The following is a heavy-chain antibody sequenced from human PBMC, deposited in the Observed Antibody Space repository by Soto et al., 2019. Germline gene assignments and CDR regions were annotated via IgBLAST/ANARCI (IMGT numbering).Heavy chain of an antibody. CDR1: GYTFTSYY. J-gene: IGHJ6*02. V-gene: IGHV1-46*03. CDR2: INPSGGST. D-gene: IGHD3-22*01. CDR3: ARDLGPDYYVGSYYYYYGMDV. Sequence: GASVKVSCKASGYTFTSYYMHWVRQAPGQGLEWMGIINPSGGSTSHAQKFQGRVTMTRDTSTSTVYMELSSLRSEDTAVYYCARDLGPDYYVGSYYYYYGMDVWGQGTTVTVSS.